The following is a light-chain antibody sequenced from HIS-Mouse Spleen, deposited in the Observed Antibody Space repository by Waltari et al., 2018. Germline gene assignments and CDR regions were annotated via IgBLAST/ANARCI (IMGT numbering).Light chain of an antibody. Sequence: SSELTQDPAVSVALGQTVRITCQGDRPRSYYASWYQQKPGQAPVLGIYGKNNRPSGIPGRFSGTSSGNTASLTITGAQAEDEADYYCNSRESSGNHLRVFGGGTKLTVL. CDR2: GKN. V-gene: IGLV3-19*01. CDR1: RPRSYY. J-gene: IGLJ3*02. CDR3: NSRESSGNHLRV.